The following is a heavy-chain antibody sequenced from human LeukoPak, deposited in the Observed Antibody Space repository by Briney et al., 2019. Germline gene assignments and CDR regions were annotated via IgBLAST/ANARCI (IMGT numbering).Heavy chain of an antibody. CDR3: ARLRSAAAAGFDY. D-gene: IGHD6-13*01. CDR1: GGTFSSYA. CDR2: IIPIFGIA. J-gene: IGHJ4*02. Sequence: SVKVSCKASGGTFSSYAISWVRQAPGQGLEWMGRIIPIFGIANYAQKFQGRVTITADKSTSTAYMELSSLRSEDTAVYYCARLRSAAAAGFDYWGQGTLVTVSS. V-gene: IGHV1-69*04.